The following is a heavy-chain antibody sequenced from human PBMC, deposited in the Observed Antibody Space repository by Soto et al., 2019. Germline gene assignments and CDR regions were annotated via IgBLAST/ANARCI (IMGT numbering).Heavy chain of an antibody. CDR3: AKEDLERDYFDY. V-gene: IGHV3-23*01. Sequence: EVQLLESGGGLVQPGGSLRLSCAASGFTFSSYAMSWVRRPPGKGLEWVSAISGRGVSTYYADSVKARFTISRDNSKNTLYLQMNSLRAEDTAVYYCAKEDLERDYFDYWGQGTLVTVSS. CDR1: GFTFSSYA. J-gene: IGHJ4*02. CDR2: ISGRGVST. D-gene: IGHD1-1*01.